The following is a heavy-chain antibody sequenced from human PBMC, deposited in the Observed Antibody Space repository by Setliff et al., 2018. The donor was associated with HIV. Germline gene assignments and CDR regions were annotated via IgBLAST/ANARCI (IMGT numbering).Heavy chain of an antibody. CDR2: ISYNSVSI. V-gene: IGHV3-9*01. J-gene: IGHJ4*02. CDR1: GFNIEEYA. CDR3: VKDVLTLRTFYNSYFDH. D-gene: IGHD1-1*01. Sequence: LSLSCVGSGFNIEEYAMHWVRQAPGKDLEWVSGISYNSVSIGYADSVKGRFTISRDNAKNSLYLQMNTLTTEDTAFYFCVKDVLTLRTFYNSYFDHWGQGALVTVSS.